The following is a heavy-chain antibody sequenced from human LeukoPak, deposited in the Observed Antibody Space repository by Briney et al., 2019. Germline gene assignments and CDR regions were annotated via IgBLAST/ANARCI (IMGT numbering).Heavy chain of an antibody. J-gene: IGHJ4*02. CDR2: IYHSGST. CDR1: GGSISSGGYY. Sequence: PSETLSLTCTVTGGSISSGGYYWSWIRQPPGKGLEWIGYIYHSGSTYYNPSLKSRVTISVDRSKNQFSLKLSSVTAADTAVYYCARDCGSTSCYDYWGQGTLVTVSS. V-gene: IGHV4-30-2*01. CDR3: ARDCGSTSCYDY. D-gene: IGHD2-2*01.